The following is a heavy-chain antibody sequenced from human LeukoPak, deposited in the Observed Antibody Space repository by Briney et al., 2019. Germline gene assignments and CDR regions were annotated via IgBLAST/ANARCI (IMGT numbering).Heavy chain of an antibody. CDR2: ISYDGSNK. D-gene: IGHD3-10*01. Sequence: GGSLRLSCAASGFTFSSYGMHWVRQAPGKGLEWVAVISYDGSNKYYADSMKGRFTISRDNSKNTLYLQMNSLRAEDTAVYYCAKMAGGQVRGVTTDYWGQGTLVTVSS. J-gene: IGHJ4*02. CDR3: AKMAGGQVRGVTTDY. CDR1: GFTFSSYG. V-gene: IGHV3-30*18.